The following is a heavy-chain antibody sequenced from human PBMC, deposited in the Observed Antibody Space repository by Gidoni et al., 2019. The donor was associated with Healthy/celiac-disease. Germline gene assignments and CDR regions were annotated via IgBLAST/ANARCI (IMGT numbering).Heavy chain of an antibody. CDR1: GYTFTSYY. J-gene: IGHJ6*02. CDR3: ARDHYYDSSGYYSYYYGMDV. Sequence: QVQLVQSGAEVKKPGASVKVSCKASGYTFTSYYMHWVRQAPGQGLEWMGIINPSGGSTSYAQKFQGRVTMTRDTSTSTVYMELSSLRSEDTAVYYCARDHYYDSSGYYSYYYGMDVWGQGTTVTVSS. CDR2: INPSGGST. V-gene: IGHV1-46*01. D-gene: IGHD3-22*01.